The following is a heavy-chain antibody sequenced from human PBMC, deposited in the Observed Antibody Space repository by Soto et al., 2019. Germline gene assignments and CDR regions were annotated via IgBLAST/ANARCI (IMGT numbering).Heavy chain of an antibody. J-gene: IGHJ4*02. D-gene: IGHD2-15*01. CDR2: ISNSGDSA. Sequence: GGSLRLSCAASGFTFSSYGMSWLRQAPGKGLEWVSSISNSGDSAYYADSVEGRFTISRDNSKNTLYLDLNSLRAEDTALYYCARDRLASVVIEGTFYWGQGTLVTVSS. V-gene: IGHV3-23*01. CDR1: GFTFSSYG. CDR3: ARDRLASVVIEGTFY.